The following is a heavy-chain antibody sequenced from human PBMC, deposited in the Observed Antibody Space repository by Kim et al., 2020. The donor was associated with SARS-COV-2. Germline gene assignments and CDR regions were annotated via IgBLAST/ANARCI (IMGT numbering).Heavy chain of an antibody. CDR1: GFTFSSYW. V-gene: IGHV3-7*03. J-gene: IGHJ3*02. CDR3: ARDLPYGSGSYYNFGDAFDI. CDR2: IKKDGSEK. D-gene: IGHD3-10*01. Sequence: GGSLRLSCAASGFTFSSYWMSWVRQAPGKGLEWVANIKKDGSEKYYVDSVKGRFTISRDNAKNSLYLQMNSLRAEDTAVYYCARDLPYGSGSYYNFGDAFDIWGQGTMVTVSS.